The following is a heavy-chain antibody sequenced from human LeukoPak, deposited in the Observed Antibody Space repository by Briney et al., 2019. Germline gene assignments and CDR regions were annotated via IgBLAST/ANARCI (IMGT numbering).Heavy chain of an antibody. CDR1: GGSISSYY. J-gene: IGHJ6*02. V-gene: IGHV4-4*07. CDR3: ARDRRIQLWLGGYYYYGMDV. D-gene: IGHD5-18*01. CDR2: IYTSGST. Sequence: SSGTLSLTCTVSGGSISSYYWSWIRQPAGKGLEWIGRIYTSGSTNYNPSLKSRVTMSVDTSKNQFSLKLSSVTAADTAVYYCARDRRIQLWLGGYYYYGMDVWGQGTTVTVSS.